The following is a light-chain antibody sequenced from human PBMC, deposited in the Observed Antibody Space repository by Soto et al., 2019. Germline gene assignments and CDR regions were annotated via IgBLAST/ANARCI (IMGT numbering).Light chain of an antibody. J-gene: IGLJ2*01. V-gene: IGLV1-44*01. CDR1: SSNIGSNT. CDR2: SNT. Sequence: QSVLTQPPSASGTPGQRVPISCSGSSSNIGSNTVNWYQLLPGTAPKLLIYSNTQRPSGVPDRFSGSRSGTSASLAISGLQSEDEADYYCAAWDDSLNGPVFGGGTKLTV. CDR3: AAWDDSLNGPV.